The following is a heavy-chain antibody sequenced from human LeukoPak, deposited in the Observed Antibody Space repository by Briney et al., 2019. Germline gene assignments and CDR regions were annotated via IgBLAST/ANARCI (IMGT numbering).Heavy chain of an antibody. CDR2: ISSSSTI. CDR1: GFTFSSYS. D-gene: IGHD6-6*01. J-gene: IGHJ6*04. Sequence: GGSLRLSCAASGFTFSSYSVNWVRQAPGKGLEWVSYISSSSTIYYADSVKGRFTISRDNAKNSLYLQMNSLRAEDTAVYYCARDQEYSSSSDVWGKGTTVTVSS. CDR3: ARDQEYSSSSDV. V-gene: IGHV3-48*01.